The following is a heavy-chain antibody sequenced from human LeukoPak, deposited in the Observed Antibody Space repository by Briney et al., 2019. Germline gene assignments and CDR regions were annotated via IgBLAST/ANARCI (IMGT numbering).Heavy chain of an antibody. V-gene: IGHV3-48*02. D-gene: IGHD6-19*01. CDR3: ARDPADSGWYFDH. CDR2: ISRTGSII. J-gene: IGHJ4*02. Sequence: GESLRLSCGASGLTVSSYGMSWVRQAPGKGLEWVSYISRTGSIIFSADSVKGRFIVSRDNAKNSLFLQMNSLRDEDTAVYYCARDPADSGWYFDHWGPGTLVTVSS. CDR1: GLTVSSYG.